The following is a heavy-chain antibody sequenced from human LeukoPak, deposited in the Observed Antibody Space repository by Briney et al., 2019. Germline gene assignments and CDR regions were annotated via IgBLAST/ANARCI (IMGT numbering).Heavy chain of an antibody. Sequence: GGSLRLSCEASGFTLSSYNMNWVRQAPGKGLEWVSCISSSSIYTYYADSVKGRFTISRDNAKNSLHLQLDSLRAEDTAVYYCARDSDRDYDSSGYYFAYGGQGTLVTVSS. CDR2: ISSSSIYT. J-gene: IGHJ4*02. V-gene: IGHV3-21*04. D-gene: IGHD3-22*01. CDR3: ARDSDRDYDSSGYYFAY. CDR1: GFTLSSYN.